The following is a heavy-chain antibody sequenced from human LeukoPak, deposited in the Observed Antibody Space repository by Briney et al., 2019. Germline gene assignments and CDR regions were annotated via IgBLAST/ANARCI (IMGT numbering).Heavy chain of an antibody. D-gene: IGHD3-16*02. CDR3: ARDPYDYVWGSYRKNWFDP. V-gene: IGHV1-18*01. CDR2: ISAYNGNT. J-gene: IGHJ5*02. Sequence: ASVKVSCKASGGTFSSYAISWVRQAPGQGLEWMGWISAYNGNTNYAQKLQGRVTMTTDTSTSTAYMELRSLRSDDTAVYYCARDPYDYVWGSYRKNWFDPWGQGTLVTVSS. CDR1: GGTFSSYA.